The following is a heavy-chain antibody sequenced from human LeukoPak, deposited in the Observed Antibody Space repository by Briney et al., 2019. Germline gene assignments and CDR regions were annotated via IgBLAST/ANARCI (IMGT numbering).Heavy chain of an antibody. J-gene: IGHJ3*02. Sequence: ASVKVSCKASGYTFTGYYMHWVRQAPGQGLEWMGWINPNSGGTNYAQKFQGKVTMTRDTSISTAYMELSRLRSDDTAVYYCARLIDYDSSGYYFDDAFDIWGQGTMVTVSS. V-gene: IGHV1-2*02. CDR2: INPNSGGT. CDR1: GYTFTGYY. D-gene: IGHD3-22*01. CDR3: ARLIDYDSSGYYFDDAFDI.